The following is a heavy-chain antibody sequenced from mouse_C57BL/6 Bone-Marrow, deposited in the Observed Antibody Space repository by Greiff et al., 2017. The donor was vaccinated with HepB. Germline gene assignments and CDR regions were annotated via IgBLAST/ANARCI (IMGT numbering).Heavy chain of an antibody. CDR3: ARQELFWFAY. Sequence: EVQLQQSGPELVKPGASVKISCKASGYTFTDYYMNWVKQSHGKSLEWIGDINPNNGGTSYNQKFKGKATLTVDKSSSTAYMEIRSLTSEDSAVYYCARQELFWFAYWGQGTLVTVSA. D-gene: IGHD4-1*01. V-gene: IGHV1-26*01. J-gene: IGHJ3*01. CDR1: GYTFTDYY. CDR2: INPNNGGT.